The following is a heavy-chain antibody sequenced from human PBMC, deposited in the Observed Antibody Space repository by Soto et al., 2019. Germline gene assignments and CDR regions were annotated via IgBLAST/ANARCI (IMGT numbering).Heavy chain of an antibody. CDR1: GGSITSHY. CDR3: ARQGFGQLHGLVDV. Sequence: PSETLSLTCSVSGGSITSHYCSWLRQLPGKGLEWIGYIHHSGSTSYNPSLKSRLTMSVDTSKTQFSLKVSSVTAADTALYFCARQGFGQLHGLVDVWGPGTTVTVS. CDR2: IHHSGST. D-gene: IGHD3-10*01. J-gene: IGHJ6*02. V-gene: IGHV4-59*08.